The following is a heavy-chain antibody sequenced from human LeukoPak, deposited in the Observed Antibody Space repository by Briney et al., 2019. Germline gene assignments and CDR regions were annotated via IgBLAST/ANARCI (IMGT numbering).Heavy chain of an antibody. Sequence: GSLRLSCAASGFTFSSYAMSWIRQPPGKGLEWIGEINHSGSTNYNPSLKSRVTISVDTSKNQFSLKLSSVTAADTAVYYCAREKRITMVRGVINWFDPWGQGTLVTVSS. CDR1: GFTFSSYA. J-gene: IGHJ5*02. CDR2: INHSGST. V-gene: IGHV4-34*01. CDR3: AREKRITMVRGVINWFDP. D-gene: IGHD3-10*01.